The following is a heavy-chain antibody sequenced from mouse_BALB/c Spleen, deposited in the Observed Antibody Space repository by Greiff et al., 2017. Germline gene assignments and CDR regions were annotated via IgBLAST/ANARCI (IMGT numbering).Heavy chain of an antibody. D-gene: IGHD1-1*01. J-gene: IGHJ1*01. CDR3: ARRGITTVVFDV. Sequence: VQGVESGPGLVAPSQSLSITCTVSGFSLTGYGVNWVRQPPGKGLEWLGMIWGDGSTDYNSALNSRLSISKDNSKSQVFLKMNSLQTDDTSRYYCARRGITTVVFDVWGAGTTVTVSS. CDR1: GFSLTGYG. V-gene: IGHV2-6-7*01. CDR2: IWGDGST.